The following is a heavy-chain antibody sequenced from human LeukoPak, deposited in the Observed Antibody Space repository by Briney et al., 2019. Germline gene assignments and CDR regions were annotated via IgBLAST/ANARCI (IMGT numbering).Heavy chain of an antibody. CDR1: GGSISSSSYY. CDR2: IYYSGST. J-gene: IGHJ3*02. CDR3: ARITDRTIIGEIMHGFDI. V-gene: IGHV4-39*07. D-gene: IGHD3-3*01. Sequence: SETLSLTCTVSGGSISSSSYYWGWIRQPPGKGLEWIGSIYYSGSTYYNPSLKSRVTISVDTSKNQFSLKLSSVTAADTAVYYYARITDRTIIGEIMHGFDIWGQGTPVTVSS.